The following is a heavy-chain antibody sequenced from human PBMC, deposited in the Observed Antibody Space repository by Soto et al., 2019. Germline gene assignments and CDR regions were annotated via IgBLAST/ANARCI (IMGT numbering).Heavy chain of an antibody. CDR2: INHSGST. V-gene: IGHV4-34*01. CDR3: ARGRRRGYYYDSSGTRRAFDI. J-gene: IGHJ3*02. CDR1: GGSFSCYY. D-gene: IGHD3-22*01. Sequence: SETLSLTCAVYGGSFSCYYWSWIRQPPGKGLEWIGEINHSGSTNYNPSLKSRVTISVDTSKNQFSLKLSSVTAADTAVYYCARGRRRGYYYDSSGTRRAFDIWGQGTMVTVSS.